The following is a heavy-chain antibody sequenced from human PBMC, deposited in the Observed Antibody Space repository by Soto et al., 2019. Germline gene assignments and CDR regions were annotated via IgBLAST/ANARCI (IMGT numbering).Heavy chain of an antibody. D-gene: IGHD6-13*01. CDR2: VYHTGTT. V-gene: IGHV4-59*01. CDR1: GDSISSSY. Sequence: PSETLSLTCTVSGDSISSSYCSWVRQPPGRGLEWIGYVYHTGTTNSNPSLKSRVTISPDTSKNLFSLKLISVTPADTAVYFCARDMSGGSSWYEFDSWGPGTLVTVSS. CDR3: ARDMSGGSSWYEFDS. J-gene: IGHJ4*02.